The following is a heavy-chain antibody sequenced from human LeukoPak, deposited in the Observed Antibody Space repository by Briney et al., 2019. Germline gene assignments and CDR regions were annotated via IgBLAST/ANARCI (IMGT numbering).Heavy chain of an antibody. D-gene: IGHD4-17*01. CDR2: IYSGGST. J-gene: IGHJ4*02. Sequence: GGSLRLSCAASEFTVSSNYISWVRQAPGKGLEWVSVIYSGGSTYYADSVKGRFTISRDNSKNTLYLQMNSLRAEDTAVYYCARGTRDLYGDYYFDYWGQGTLVTVSS. CDR3: ARGTRDLYGDYYFDY. CDR1: EFTVSSNY. V-gene: IGHV3-66*01.